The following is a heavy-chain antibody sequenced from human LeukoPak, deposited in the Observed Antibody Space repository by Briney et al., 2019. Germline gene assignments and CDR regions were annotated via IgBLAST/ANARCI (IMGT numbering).Heavy chain of an antibody. CDR1: GYTFTDYY. D-gene: IGHD6-19*01. J-gene: IGHJ4*02. CDR3: ATDLKVAGTLPPGGY. V-gene: IGHV1-2*02. CDR2: INANSGGT. Sequence: ASVKVSCKASGYTFTDYYIQWMRQAPGQGLEWMGWINANSGGTKYAQQLQGRVAMTRDTSISTAYMELSRLRSDDTAVYYCATDLKVAGTLPPGGYWGQGTLVTVSS.